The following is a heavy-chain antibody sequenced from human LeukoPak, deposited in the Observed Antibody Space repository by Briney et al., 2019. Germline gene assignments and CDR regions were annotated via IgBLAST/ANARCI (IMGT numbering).Heavy chain of an antibody. J-gene: IGHJ4*02. CDR1: GFTLSDAW. CDR3: TTDRDLYDILTGPPGFDY. D-gene: IGHD3-9*01. V-gene: IGHV3-15*01. CDR2: IKRETEGGTT. Sequence: PGGSLRLSCAASGFTLSDAWMSWVRQAPGKGLEWIGRIKRETEGGTTYYAAPVKGRFTISRDDSKNTLYLQMNSLKTEDTGVYYCTTDRDLYDILTGPPGFDYWGQGTLVTVSS.